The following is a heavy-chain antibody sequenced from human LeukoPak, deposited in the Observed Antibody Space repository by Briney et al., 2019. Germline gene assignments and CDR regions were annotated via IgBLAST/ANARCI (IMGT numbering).Heavy chain of an antibody. D-gene: IGHD2-15*01. CDR3: ASNYCSGGSCYYTY. Sequence: SVKVSCKASGGTFSSYAISWVRQAPGQGLEWMGGIIPIFGTANYAQKFLGRVTITADVSTSTAYMELSSLRSEDTAVYYCASNYCSGGSCYYTYWGQGTLVTVSS. V-gene: IGHV1-69*13. CDR2: IIPIFGTA. CDR1: GGTFSSYA. J-gene: IGHJ4*02.